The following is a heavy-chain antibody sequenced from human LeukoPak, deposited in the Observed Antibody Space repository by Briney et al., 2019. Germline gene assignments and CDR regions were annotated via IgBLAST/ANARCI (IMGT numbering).Heavy chain of an antibody. CDR2: ISATSAYI. Sequence: GGSLRLSCVTSGFIFSRYTMNWVRQAPGKGLEWVSSISATSAYIFYAASVKGRFTISRDNSKNTLYLQMNSLRAEDTAVYYCARENGPNWFDPWGQGTLVTVSS. J-gene: IGHJ5*02. CDR3: ARENGPNWFDP. CDR1: GFIFSRYT. V-gene: IGHV3-21*01. D-gene: IGHD1-1*01.